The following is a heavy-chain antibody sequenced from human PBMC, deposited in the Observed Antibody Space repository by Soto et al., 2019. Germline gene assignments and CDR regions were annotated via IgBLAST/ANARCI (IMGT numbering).Heavy chain of an antibody. V-gene: IGHV3-23*01. Sequence: EVQLLESGGGLVQPGGTLTLSCAASGFTFSTYVMSWVRQPPGKGLEYVSAISGSGGSTYYADSVKGRFTVSRDNFKNAVFLQMNNMRAEDTAVYYCAKDRKAWNTVIMRFYSGVDVWGQGTTITVSS. J-gene: IGHJ6*02. CDR2: ISGSGGST. D-gene: IGHD4-4*01. CDR1: GFTFSTYV. CDR3: AKDRKAWNTVIMRFYSGVDV.